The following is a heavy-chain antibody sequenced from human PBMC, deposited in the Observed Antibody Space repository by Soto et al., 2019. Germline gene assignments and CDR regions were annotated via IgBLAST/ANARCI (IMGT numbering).Heavy chain of an antibody. J-gene: IGHJ6*02. V-gene: IGHV3-33*01. D-gene: IGHD3-10*01. CDR3: ARDRGFTMVRGVYYYYYGMHV. CDR1: GFTFSSYG. CDR2: IWYDGSNK. Sequence: RAGSLRLSCVASGFTFSSYGMHWVRQAPGKGLEWVAVIWYDGSNKYYADSVKGRFTISRDNSKNTLYLQMNSLRAADTAVYYCARDRGFTMVRGVYYYYYGMHVWGRGTTVTVSS.